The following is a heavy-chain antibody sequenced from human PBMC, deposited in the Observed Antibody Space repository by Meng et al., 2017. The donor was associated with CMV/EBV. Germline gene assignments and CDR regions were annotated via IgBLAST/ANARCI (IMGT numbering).Heavy chain of an antibody. Sequence: GEFLKISCAASGFTFSSYEMNWVRQAPGKGLEWVSYISSSGSTIYYADSVKGRFTISRDNAKNSLYLQMNSLRAEDTAVYYCARGRGYCSSTSCYRAFDYWGQGTLVTVSS. CDR2: ISSSGSTI. V-gene: IGHV3-48*03. CDR1: GFTFSSYE. CDR3: ARGRGYCSSTSCYRAFDY. J-gene: IGHJ4*02. D-gene: IGHD2-2*02.